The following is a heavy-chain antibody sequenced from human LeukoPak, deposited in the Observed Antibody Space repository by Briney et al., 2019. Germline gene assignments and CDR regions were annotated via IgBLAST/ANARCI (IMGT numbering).Heavy chain of an antibody. CDR1: GGSISSSSYY. V-gene: IGHV4-39*07. J-gene: IGHJ4*02. Sequence: PSETLSLTCTVSGGSISSSSYYWGWIRQPPGKGLEWIGSIYYSGSTYYNPSLKSRVTISVDTSKNQFSLKLSSVTAADTAVYYCARDVAAAGTGGFDYWGQGTLVTVSS. D-gene: IGHD6-13*01. CDR3: ARDVAAAGTGGFDY. CDR2: IYYSGST.